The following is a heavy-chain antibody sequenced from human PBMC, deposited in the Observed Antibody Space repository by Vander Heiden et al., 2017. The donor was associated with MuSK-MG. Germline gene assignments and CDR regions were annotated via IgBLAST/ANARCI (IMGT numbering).Heavy chain of an antibody. Sequence: EVQLVESGGGLVQPGGSLNFSCAASGFTFSSYSMNWVRQAPGKGLEWVSYISSSSSTIYYADSVKGRFTISRDNAKNSLYLQMNSLRAEDTAVYYCARVAYNWNYYWGQGTLVTVSS. J-gene: IGHJ4*02. CDR2: ISSSSSTI. CDR3: ARVAYNWNYY. D-gene: IGHD1-7*01. CDR1: GFTFSSYS. V-gene: IGHV3-48*01.